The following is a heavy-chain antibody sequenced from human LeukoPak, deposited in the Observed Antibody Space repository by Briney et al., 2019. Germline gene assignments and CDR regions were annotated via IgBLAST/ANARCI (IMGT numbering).Heavy chain of an antibody. J-gene: IGHJ3*02. CDR3: ARLIPAAIVGAFDI. Sequence: GESLKISCKGSGYSFTSYWIGWVRQMPGKGLEWIGIIYPGDSDTRYSPSFQGQVTISADKSISAAYLQWSSLKASDTAMYYCARLIPAAIVGAFDIWGQGTMVTVSS. CDR1: GYSFTSYW. V-gene: IGHV5-51*01. CDR2: IYPGDSDT. D-gene: IGHD2-2*02.